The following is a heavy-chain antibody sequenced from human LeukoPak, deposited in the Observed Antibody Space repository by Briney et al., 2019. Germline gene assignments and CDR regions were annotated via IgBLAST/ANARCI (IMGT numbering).Heavy chain of an antibody. CDR3: ARDYGDYVGAFDI. J-gene: IGHJ3*02. CDR2: IHYSGSS. Sequence: SETLYLTCTVSGGSISSYYWNWIRQPPGKGLEWIGLIHYSGSSNYNPSLKSRLTMSVDTSKNQFSLKLSSVTAADTAVYYCARDYGDYVGAFDIWGQGTMVTVSS. D-gene: IGHD4-17*01. V-gene: IGHV4-59*12. CDR1: GGSISSYY.